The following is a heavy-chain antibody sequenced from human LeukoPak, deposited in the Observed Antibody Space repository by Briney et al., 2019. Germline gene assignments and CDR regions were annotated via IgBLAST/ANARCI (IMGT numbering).Heavy chain of an antibody. CDR3: ARDHDYGVSPAN. CDR1: GGTFSSYA. Sequence: ASVTVSCKASGGTFSSYAISWVRQAPGQGLEWMGWISAYNGNTNYAQKLKGRVTMTTDTSTSTAYMELRSLRSDDTAVYYCARDHDYGVSPANWGQGTLVTVSS. V-gene: IGHV1-18*01. J-gene: IGHJ4*02. CDR2: ISAYNGNT. D-gene: IGHD4-17*01.